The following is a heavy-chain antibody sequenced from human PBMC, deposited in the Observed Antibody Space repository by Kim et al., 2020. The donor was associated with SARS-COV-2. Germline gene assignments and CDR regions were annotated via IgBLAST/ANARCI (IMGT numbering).Heavy chain of an antibody. Sequence: GGTTYDSDSVKGRFTISRDNFKNTLYLQMNSLRAEDTAVYYCAKTVQFDYWGQGTLVTVSS. CDR3: AKTVQFDY. CDR2: GGTT. V-gene: IGHV3-23*01. J-gene: IGHJ4*02. D-gene: IGHD4-4*01.